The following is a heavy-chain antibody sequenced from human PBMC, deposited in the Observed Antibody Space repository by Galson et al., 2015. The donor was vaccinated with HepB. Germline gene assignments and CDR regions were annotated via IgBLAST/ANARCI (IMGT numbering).Heavy chain of an antibody. V-gene: IGHV3-33*01. CDR1: GFIFSNYG. CDR2: IWYDGSNK. Sequence: SLRLSYAASGFIFSNYGMHGVRQAPGKGLEWVAVIWYDGSNKYYADSVKGRFTISRDNSKNMLYLQMNSLRAEDTAVYYCAGFIVPAAMYLDPWGQGTLVTVSS. CDR3: AGFIVPAAMYLDP. J-gene: IGHJ5*02. D-gene: IGHD2-2*01.